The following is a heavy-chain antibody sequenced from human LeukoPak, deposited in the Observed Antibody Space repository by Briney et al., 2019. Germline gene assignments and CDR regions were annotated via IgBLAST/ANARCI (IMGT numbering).Heavy chain of an antibody. CDR2: IWYDGSNK. CDR3: ARVSRYYDSSGSYYGMDV. J-gene: IGHJ6*02. V-gene: IGHV3-33*01. D-gene: IGHD3-22*01. Sequence: PGGSLRLSCAASGFTFSSYGMHWVRQAPGKGLEWVAVIWYDGSNKYYADSVKGRFTISRDNSKNTLYLQMNSLRAEDTAVYYCARVSRYYDSSGSYYGMDVWGQGTTVTVSS. CDR1: GFTFSSYG.